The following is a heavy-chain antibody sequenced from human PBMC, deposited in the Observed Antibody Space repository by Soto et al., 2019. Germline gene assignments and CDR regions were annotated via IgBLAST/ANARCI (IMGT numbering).Heavy chain of an antibody. V-gene: IGHV3-23*01. D-gene: IGHD3-16*01. Sequence: PGGSLRLSCAASGFTFSSYAMSWVRQAPGKGLEWASAISGSGGSTYYADSVKGRFTISRDNSKNTLYLQMNSLRAEDTAVYYCAKHEVAVYLDGMDVWGQGTTVTVSS. CDR3: AKHEVAVYLDGMDV. J-gene: IGHJ6*02. CDR2: ISGSGGST. CDR1: GFTFSSYA.